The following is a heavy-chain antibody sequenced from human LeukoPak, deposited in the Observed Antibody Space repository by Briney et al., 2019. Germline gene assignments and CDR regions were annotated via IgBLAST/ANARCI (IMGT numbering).Heavy chain of an antibody. V-gene: IGHV1-18*01. Sequence: ASVKVSCKASGYTFTSYDINWVRQAPGQGLEWMGWISAYNGNTNYAQKLQGRVTMTTDTSTSTAYMELRSLRSDDTAVYYCARGVRTISMNPMDVWGQGTTVTVSS. CDR3: ARGVRTISMNPMDV. D-gene: IGHD2/OR15-2a*01. J-gene: IGHJ6*02. CDR2: ISAYNGNT. CDR1: GYTFTSYD.